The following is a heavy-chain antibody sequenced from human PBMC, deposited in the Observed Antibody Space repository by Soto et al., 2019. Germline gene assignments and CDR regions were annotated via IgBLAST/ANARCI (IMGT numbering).Heavy chain of an antibody. V-gene: IGHV1-69*13. CDR3: ARSLYSYGSTRGIDY. CDR2: IIPIFGTA. J-gene: IGHJ4*02. D-gene: IGHD5-18*01. CDR1: GGTFSSYA. Sequence: SVKVSCKASGGTFSSYAISWVRQAPGQGLEWMGGIIPIFGTANYAQKFQGRVTITADESTSTAYMELSSLRSEDTAVYYCARSLYSYGSTRGIDYWGQGTLVTVSS.